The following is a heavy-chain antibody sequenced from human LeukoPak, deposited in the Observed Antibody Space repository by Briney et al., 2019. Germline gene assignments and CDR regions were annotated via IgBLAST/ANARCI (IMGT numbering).Heavy chain of an antibody. CDR2: ISSSGSTI. J-gene: IGHJ6*02. V-gene: IGHV3-48*03. Sequence: GGSLRLSCAASGFTFSSYEMNWVRQAPGKGLEWVSYISSSGSTINYADSVKGRFTISRDNAKNSLYLQMNSLRAEDTAVYYCASLMATTNYYYYYGMDVWGQGTTVTVSS. CDR1: GFTFSSYE. CDR3: ASLMATTNYYYYYGMDV. D-gene: IGHD5-12*01.